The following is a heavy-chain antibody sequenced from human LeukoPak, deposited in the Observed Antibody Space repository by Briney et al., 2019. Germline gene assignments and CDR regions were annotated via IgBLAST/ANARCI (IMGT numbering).Heavy chain of an antibody. D-gene: IGHD1-26*01. CDR1: GFTFSIYG. V-gene: IGHV3-30*18. CDR2: ISYDGSNK. CDR3: EKAGSGRYQYFDY. J-gene: IGHJ4*02. Sequence: GGSLRLSCAASGFTFSIYGMHCVRQAPGKGLEWGAVISYDGSNKYYADSVKGRFTISRDNSKNTLYLQMNSLRAEDTAVYYCEKAGSGRYQYFDYWGQGPLVSVSS.